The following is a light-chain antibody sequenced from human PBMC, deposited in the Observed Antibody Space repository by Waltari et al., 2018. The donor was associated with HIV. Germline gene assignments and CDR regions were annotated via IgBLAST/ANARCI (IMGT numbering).Light chain of an antibody. Sequence: QSALTQPRSVSGSPGQSVAISCPGPSNDVGGYDSVSWYQQHPGKAPKLMIFDVNKRPSGVPDRFSGSKSGNTASLTISGLQAEDEADYSCCSYAGSNTFVFGGGTKLTVL. CDR2: DVN. CDR3: CSYAGSNTFV. CDR1: SNDVGGYDS. J-gene: IGLJ2*01. V-gene: IGLV2-11*01.